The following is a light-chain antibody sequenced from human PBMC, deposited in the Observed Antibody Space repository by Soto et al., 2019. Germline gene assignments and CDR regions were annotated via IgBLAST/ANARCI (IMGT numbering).Light chain of an antibody. CDR1: SSDVGGYNY. CDR2: EVS. Sequence: QSALTQPPSASGSPGQSVTISCTGTSSDVGGYNYVSWYQQHPGKAPKLMIYEVSKRPSGVPDRFSGSKSGNTASLTVSGLQAEDEADYYCSSYAGSNNLVVFSGGTKL. V-gene: IGLV2-8*01. CDR3: SSYAGSNNLVV. J-gene: IGLJ2*01.